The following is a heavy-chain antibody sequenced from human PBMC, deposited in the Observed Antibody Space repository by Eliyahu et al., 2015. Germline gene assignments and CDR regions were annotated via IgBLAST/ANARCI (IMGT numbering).Heavy chain of an antibody. Sequence: QVQLVQSGAEVKKPGSSVKVSCKASGGTFSSYAIXWVRQAPGQGLEWMGGIIPIFGTANYAQKFQGRVTITADESTSTAYMELSSLRSEDTAVYYCAREVGCTGGVCPRHYYYYGMDVWGQGTTVTVSS. J-gene: IGHJ6*02. D-gene: IGHD2-8*02. CDR3: AREVGCTGGVCPRHYYYYGMDV. CDR2: IIPIFGTA. CDR1: GGTFSSYA. V-gene: IGHV1-69*01.